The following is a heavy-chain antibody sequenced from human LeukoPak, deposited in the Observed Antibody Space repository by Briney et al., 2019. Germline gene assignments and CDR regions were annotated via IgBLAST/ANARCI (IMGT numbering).Heavy chain of an antibody. V-gene: IGHV4-59*01. Sequence: SETLSLTCTVSGGSISTYYWSWIRQPPGKGLEWIGYIYYSGSTNYNPSLKSRVTVSLDTSKNQFSLKLSSLTAADTAVYYCARRVAGESGAFDIWGQGTTATVSS. CDR3: ARRVAGESGAFDI. CDR1: GGSISTYY. D-gene: IGHD3-10*01. J-gene: IGHJ3*02. CDR2: IYYSGST.